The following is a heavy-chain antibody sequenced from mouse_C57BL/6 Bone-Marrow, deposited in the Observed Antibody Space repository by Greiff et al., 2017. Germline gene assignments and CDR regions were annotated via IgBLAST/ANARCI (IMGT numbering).Heavy chain of an antibody. D-gene: IGHD1-1*01. J-gene: IGHJ1*03. CDR3: ARIITTGNFDV. CDR1: GYSITSGYY. V-gene: IGHV3-6*01. Sequence: ESGPGLVKPSQSLSLTCSVTGYSITSGYYWNWIRQFPGNKLEWMGYISYDGSNNYNPSLKNRISNTRDTSKNQFFLKLNSVTTEDTATYYCARIITTGNFDVWGTGTTVTVSS. CDR2: ISYDGSN.